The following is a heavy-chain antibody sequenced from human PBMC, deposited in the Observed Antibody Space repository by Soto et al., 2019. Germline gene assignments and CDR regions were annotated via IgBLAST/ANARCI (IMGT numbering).Heavy chain of an antibody. Sequence: QVQLVQSGAEVKRPGSSVKVSCKASGGTFSSSAFNWVRQAPGHGLEWMGAITPIFATANYAQRFQGRLTISADASTTTVYMDLGSLTFDDTALYSCASPSASGLFWGQGSLVTVSS. CDR2: ITPIFATA. CDR1: GGTFSSSA. J-gene: IGHJ4*02. V-gene: IGHV1-69*01. CDR3: ASPSASGLF.